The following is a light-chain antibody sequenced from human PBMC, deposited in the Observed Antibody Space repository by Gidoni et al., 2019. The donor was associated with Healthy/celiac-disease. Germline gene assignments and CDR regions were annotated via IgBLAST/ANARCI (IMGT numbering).Light chain of an antibody. CDR3: MQALQTPRT. V-gene: IGKV2-28*01. CDR1: KSLLHSNGYNY. J-gene: IGKJ2*01. Sequence: DIVMTQSPLSLPVTPGAPASISCRSSKSLLHSNGYNYLDWYLQKPGQSPQLLIYLGSNRASGVPDRFSGSGSGTDFTLKISRVEAEDVGVYYCMQALQTPRTCGQGTKLEIK. CDR2: LGS.